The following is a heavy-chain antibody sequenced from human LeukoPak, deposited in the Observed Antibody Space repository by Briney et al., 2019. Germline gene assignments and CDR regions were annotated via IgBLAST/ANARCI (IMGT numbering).Heavy chain of an antibody. D-gene: IGHD2-15*01. CDR1: GFTFSSYD. J-gene: IGHJ6*03. V-gene: IGHV3-23*01. Sequence: GGSLRQSCSTYGFTFSSYDITSGRQTPGRGVGWDELISRSGSTTYYADSVKGRFTISRDNSKNTLYLQMNSLRAEDAAEYYCAKRGGTESFYYYYYMDVWGKGTTVTVSS. CDR2: ISRSGSTT. CDR3: AKRGGTESFYYYYYMDV.